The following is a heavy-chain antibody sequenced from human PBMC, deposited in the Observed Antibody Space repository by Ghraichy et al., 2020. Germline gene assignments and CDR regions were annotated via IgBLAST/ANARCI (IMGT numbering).Heavy chain of an antibody. CDR1: GFTFSSYS. CDR3: ARSPQSWNVPGYYYGKDV. D-gene: IGHD1-1*01. V-gene: IGHV3-48*02. J-gene: IGHJ6*02. CDR2: ISSSSSTI. Sequence: GGSLRLSCAASGFTFSSYSMNWVRQAPGKGLEWVSYISSSSSTIYYADSVKGRFTISRDNAKNSLYLQMNSLRDEDTAVYYCARSPQSWNVPGYYYGKDVWGQGTTVTVSS.